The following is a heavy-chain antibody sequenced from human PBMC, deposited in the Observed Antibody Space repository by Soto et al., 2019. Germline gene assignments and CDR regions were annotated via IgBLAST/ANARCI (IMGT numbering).Heavy chain of an antibody. Sequence: PVGSLRLSCAASGFTFTRYSMNWVRQAPGKGLEWVSSISSTTNYIYYGVSMKGRFTISRDNAKNSLYLEMNSLRAEDTAVYYCARESEDLTSNFDYWGQGTLVTVSS. V-gene: IGHV3-21*06. J-gene: IGHJ4*02. CDR1: GFTFTRYS. CDR2: ISSTTNYI. CDR3: ARESEDLTSNFDY.